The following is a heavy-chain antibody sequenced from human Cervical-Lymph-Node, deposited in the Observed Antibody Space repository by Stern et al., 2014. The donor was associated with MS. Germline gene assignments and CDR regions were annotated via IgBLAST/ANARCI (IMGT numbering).Heavy chain of an antibody. CDR3: ARPPPRRKWDDPNYGMDV. V-gene: IGHV5-51*03. CDR1: GYTFTNNW. D-gene: IGHD1-1*01. J-gene: IGHJ6*02. CDR2: IYPDDSDI. Sequence: VQLVQSGAEVKKPGESLKISCKGSGYTFTNNWIAWVRQMPGKGLEWMGIIYPDDSDIRYSPSLQGQVTISADKSINTAYLQQSSLKAADSAVYYCARPPPRRKWDDPNYGMDVWGQGTTVTVSS.